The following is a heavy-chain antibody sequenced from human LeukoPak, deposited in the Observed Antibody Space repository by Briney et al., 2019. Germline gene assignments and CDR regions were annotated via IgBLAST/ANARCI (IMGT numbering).Heavy chain of an antibody. CDR1: GFTFSSYA. Sequence: PGGSLRLSCAASGFTFSSYAMSWVRQAPGKGLKWVSAISGSGGSTYYADSVKGRFTISRDNSKNTLYPQMNSLRAEDTAVYYCAKDPVAVAGTDYWGQGTLVTVSS. D-gene: IGHD6-19*01. J-gene: IGHJ4*02. V-gene: IGHV3-23*01. CDR2: ISGSGGST. CDR3: AKDPVAVAGTDY.